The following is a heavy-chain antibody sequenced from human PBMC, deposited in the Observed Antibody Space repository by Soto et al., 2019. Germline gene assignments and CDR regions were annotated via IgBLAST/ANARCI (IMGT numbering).Heavy chain of an antibody. J-gene: IGHJ4*02. V-gene: IGHV3-48*02. CDR1: GFTFSRYS. CDR3: ARDMAYYDSSGPDYFDY. Sequence: PGGSLRLFCAASGFTFSRYSMNWVRQAPGKGLEWVSYISSSSSTIYYADSVKGRFTISRDSAKNSLYLQMNSLRDEDTAVYYCARDMAYYDSSGPDYFDYWGQGTLVTVSS. D-gene: IGHD3-22*01. CDR2: ISSSSSTI.